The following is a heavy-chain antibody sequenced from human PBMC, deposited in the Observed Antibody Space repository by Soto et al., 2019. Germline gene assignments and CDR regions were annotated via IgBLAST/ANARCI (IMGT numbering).Heavy chain of an antibody. V-gene: IGHV3-23*01. Sequence: EVQLLESGGGLVQPGGSLRLSCAASGFTFSNYAMSWVRQAPGKGLEWLSSISASGGSTYYADSVKGRLTISRDNSKDTLYMQMYSLRAEDTAVYYCAKRHSSGFDYWGQGTLVTVSS. CDR2: ISASGGST. CDR1: GFTFSNYA. D-gene: IGHD6-19*01. J-gene: IGHJ4*02. CDR3: AKRHSSGFDY.